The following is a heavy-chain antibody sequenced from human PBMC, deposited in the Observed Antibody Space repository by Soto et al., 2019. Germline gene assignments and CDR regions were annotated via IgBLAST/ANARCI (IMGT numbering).Heavy chain of an antibody. Sequence: GSLRLSCAASGFTFSDYYMSWIRQAPGKGLEWVSYISSSGSTIYYADSVKGRFTISRDNAKNSLYLQMNSLRAEDTAVYYCARDQDMVVAALNWFDPWGQGTLVTVSS. CDR2: ISSSGSTI. V-gene: IGHV3-11*01. J-gene: IGHJ5*02. D-gene: IGHD2-15*01. CDR3: ARDQDMVVAALNWFDP. CDR1: GFTFSDYY.